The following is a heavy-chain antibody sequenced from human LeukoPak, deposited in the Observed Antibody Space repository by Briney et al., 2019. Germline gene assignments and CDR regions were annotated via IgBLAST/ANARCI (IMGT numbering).Heavy chain of an antibody. CDR3: ARRKIAARGYAFDI. D-gene: IGHD6-6*01. CDR2: INPNSGGT. J-gene: IGHJ3*02. V-gene: IGHV1-2*02. CDR1: GYTFTVYY. Sequence: ASVTVSCKASGYTFTVYYMHWVRQAPGQGLEWMGWINPNSGGTNYAQKFQGRVTMTRDTSISTAYMELSRLRSDDTAVYYCARRKIAARGYAFDIWGQGTMVTVSS.